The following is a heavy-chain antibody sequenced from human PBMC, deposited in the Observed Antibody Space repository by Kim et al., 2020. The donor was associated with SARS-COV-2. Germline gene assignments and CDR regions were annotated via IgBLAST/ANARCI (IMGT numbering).Heavy chain of an antibody. V-gene: IGHV4-59*13. CDR2: IYYSGST. CDR3: AGETHSSGWTGWFDP. D-gene: IGHD6-19*01. CDR1: GGSISSYY. Sequence: SETLSLTCTVSGGSISSYYWSWIRQPPGKGLEWIGYIYYSGSTNYNPSLKSRVTISVDTSKNQFSLKLSSVTAADTAVYYCAGETHSSGWTGWFDPWGQGTLVTVSS. J-gene: IGHJ5*02.